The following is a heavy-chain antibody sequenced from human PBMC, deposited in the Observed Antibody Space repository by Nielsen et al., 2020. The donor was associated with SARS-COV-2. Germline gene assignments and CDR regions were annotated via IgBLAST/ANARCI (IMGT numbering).Heavy chain of an antibody. CDR3: ARGSGITMVRGVKRGSFDL. CDR1: GGSFSGYY. CDR2: INHSGST. D-gene: IGHD3-10*01. Sequence: SETLSLTCAVYGGSFSGYYWSWIRQPPGKGLEWIGEINHSGSTNYNPSLKSRVTISVDTSKNQFSLKLSSVTAADTAVYYCARGSGITMVRGVKRGSFDLWGRGTLVTVSS. J-gene: IGHJ2*01. V-gene: IGHV4-34*01.